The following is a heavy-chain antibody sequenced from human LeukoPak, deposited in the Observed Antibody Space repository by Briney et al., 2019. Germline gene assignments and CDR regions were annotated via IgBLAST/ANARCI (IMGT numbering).Heavy chain of an antibody. J-gene: IGHJ4*02. CDR2: ISGSGSSGGST. Sequence: GGSLRLSCAASGFTFSSYAVCWVRQAPGKGLEWVSGISGSGSSGGSTYYADSVKGRFTISRDNANNTVYLQMNSLSAEDTAVYFCAKGSHYCTSTSCYPTRPLFDYWGQGTLVTVSS. CDR3: AKGSHYCTSTSCYPTRPLFDY. D-gene: IGHD2-2*01. V-gene: IGHV3-23*01. CDR1: GFTFSSYA.